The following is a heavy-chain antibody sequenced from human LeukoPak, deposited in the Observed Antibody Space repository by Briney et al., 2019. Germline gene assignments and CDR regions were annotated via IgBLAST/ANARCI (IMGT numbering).Heavy chain of an antibody. CDR1: GGSISSGGYS. CDR2: INHSGST. Sequence: PSQTLSLTCAVSGGSISSGGYSWIWIRQPPGKGLEWIGYINHSGSTNYNPSLKSRVTISVDTSKNQFSLKLSSVTAADTAVYYCARVGYSSSWYNPLDYWGQGTLVTVSS. V-gene: IGHV4-30-2*01. D-gene: IGHD6-13*01. J-gene: IGHJ4*02. CDR3: ARVGYSSSWYNPLDY.